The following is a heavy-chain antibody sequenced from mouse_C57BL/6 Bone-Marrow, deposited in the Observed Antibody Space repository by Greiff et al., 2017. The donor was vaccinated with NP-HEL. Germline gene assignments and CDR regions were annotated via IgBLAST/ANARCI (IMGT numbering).Heavy chain of an antibody. CDR2: IYPGGGYT. J-gene: IGHJ1*03. CDR3: ARRILRWYFDV. Sequence: VKLQESGAELVRPGTSVKMSCKASGYTFTNYWIGWAKQRPGHGLEWIGDIYPGGGYTNYNEKFKGKAILTADKSSSTAYMQFSSLTSEDSAIYYCARRILRWYFDVWGTGTTVTVSS. CDR1: GYTFTNYW. D-gene: IGHD1-1*01. V-gene: IGHV1-63*01.